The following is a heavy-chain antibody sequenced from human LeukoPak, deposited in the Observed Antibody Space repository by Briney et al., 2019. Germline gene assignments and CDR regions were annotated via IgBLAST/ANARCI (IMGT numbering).Heavy chain of an antibody. CDR2: ISYEGGTI. J-gene: IGHJ4*02. D-gene: IGHD6-13*01. Sequence: QPGRSLRLSCAGSGFTLSNYGMHWVRQAPGKGLEWVADISYEGGTIYYADSVKGRFTIYRDNSRNTLFLQMHSLRPEDTAVYYCAEEGTARISTWYDNWGQGTLVTVSS. CDR3: AEEGTARISTWYDN. V-gene: IGHV3-30*18. CDR1: GFTLSNYG.